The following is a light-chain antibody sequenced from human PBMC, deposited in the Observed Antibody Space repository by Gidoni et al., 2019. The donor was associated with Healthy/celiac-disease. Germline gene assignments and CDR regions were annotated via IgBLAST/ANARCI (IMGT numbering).Light chain of an antibody. CDR1: QSVSSY. J-gene: IGKJ3*01. CDR3: RQRSNWPPRFT. V-gene: IGKV3-11*01. CDR2: DAS. Sequence: EMVLTQSPATLSLSPGERATLSCRASQSVSSYLAWYQQKPGQAPRLLIYDASNRATGIPARFSGSGSGTDFTLTISSLEPEDFAVYYCRQRSNWPPRFTFGPGTKVDIK.